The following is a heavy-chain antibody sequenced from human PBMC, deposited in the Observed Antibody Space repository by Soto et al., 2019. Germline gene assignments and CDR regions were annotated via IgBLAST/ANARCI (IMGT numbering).Heavy chain of an antibody. Sequence: GGSLRLSCKGSGYSFTSYWIGWVRQMPGKGLEWMGIIYPGDADTRYSPSFQGQVTISADKSISTAYLQWSSLKASDTAMYYCARLAAAGKTGNYYYYMDVWGKGTTVTVSS. CDR3: ARLAAAGKTGNYYYYMDV. CDR1: GYSFTSYW. J-gene: IGHJ6*03. CDR2: IYPGDADT. D-gene: IGHD6-13*01. V-gene: IGHV5-51*01.